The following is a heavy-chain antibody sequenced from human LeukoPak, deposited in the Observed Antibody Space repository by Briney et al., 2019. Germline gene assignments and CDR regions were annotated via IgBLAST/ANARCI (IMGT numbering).Heavy chain of an antibody. V-gene: IGHV3-48*01. CDR1: GFTFSSYS. CDR3: ATEWPTYYYDSSGYLY. J-gene: IGHJ4*02. CDR2: ISSSSSTI. D-gene: IGHD3-22*01. Sequence: PGGSLRLSCAASGFTFSSYSMNWVRQAPGKGLEWVSYISSSSSTIYYADSVKGRFTISRDNAKNSLYLQMNSLRAEDTAVYHCATEWPTYYYDSSGYLYWGQGTLVTVSS.